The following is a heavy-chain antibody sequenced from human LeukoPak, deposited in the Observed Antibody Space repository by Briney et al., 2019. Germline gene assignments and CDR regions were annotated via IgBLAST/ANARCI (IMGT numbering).Heavy chain of an antibody. CDR3: ARKKGGSYSAFDI. J-gene: IGHJ3*02. Sequence: SETLSLTCTVSGGSISSYYWSWIRQPPGKGLEWFGYIYYSGSTNYNPSLKSRVTISVDTSKNQFSLKLSSVTAADTAVYYCARKKGGSYSAFDIWGQGTMVTVSS. CDR1: GGSISSYY. CDR2: IYYSGST. D-gene: IGHD1-26*01. V-gene: IGHV4-59*01.